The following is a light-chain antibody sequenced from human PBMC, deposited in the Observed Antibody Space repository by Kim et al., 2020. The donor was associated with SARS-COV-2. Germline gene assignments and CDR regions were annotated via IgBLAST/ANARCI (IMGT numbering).Light chain of an antibody. V-gene: IGLV1-44*01. CDR1: SSNIGSKT. CDR3: AAWDDRLNAWV. J-gene: IGLJ3*02. CDR2: SDN. Sequence: GQRVTISCSGSSSNIGSKTVNWYQHLPGTAPQLLIYSDNHRPSGVPDRFSVSKSGTSASLAISGLQSDDEAYYYCAAWDDRLNAWVFGGGTQLTVL.